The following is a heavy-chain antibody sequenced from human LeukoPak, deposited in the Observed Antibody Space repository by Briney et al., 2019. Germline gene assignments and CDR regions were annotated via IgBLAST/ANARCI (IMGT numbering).Heavy chain of an antibody. Sequence: SETLSLTCAVYGGTFRGYYWSWIRQPPGKGLEWIGKIHYTGATNYKPSLKSRVTISGDPSKNQVSLRVYSVTAADTAVYYCARGVLGPYYFDLWGRGTLVTVSS. V-gene: IGHV4-34*01. CDR2: IHYTGAT. J-gene: IGHJ2*01. CDR3: ARGVLGPYYFDL. D-gene: IGHD7-27*01. CDR1: GGTFRGYY.